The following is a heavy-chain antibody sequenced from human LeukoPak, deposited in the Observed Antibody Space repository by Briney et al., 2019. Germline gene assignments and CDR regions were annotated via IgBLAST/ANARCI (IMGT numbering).Heavy chain of an antibody. CDR3: AKDIKSGSYALYGMDV. D-gene: IGHD1-26*01. CDR2: ISWNSGSI. J-gene: IGHJ6*02. CDR1: GFTFDDYA. Sequence: GGSLRLSCAASGFTFDDYAMHWVRQAPGKGLEWVSGISWNSGSIGYADSVKGRFTISRDNVKNFLYLQMNSLRAEDTALYYCAKDIKSGSYALYGMDVWGQGTTVTVS. V-gene: IGHV3-9*01.